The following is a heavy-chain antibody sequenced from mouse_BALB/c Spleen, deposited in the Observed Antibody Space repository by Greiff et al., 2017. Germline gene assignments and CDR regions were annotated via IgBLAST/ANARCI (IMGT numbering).Heavy chain of an antibody. CDR2: INPSSGYT. V-gene: IGHV1-4*02. CDR1: GYTFTSYT. D-gene: IGHD3-1*01. CDR3: ARQLGPHYYAMDY. Sequence: VKLMESAAELARPGASVKMSCKASGYTFTSYTMHWVKQRPGQGLEWIGYINPSSGYTEYNQKFKDKTTLTADKSSSTAYMQLSSLTSEDSAVYYCARQLGPHYYAMDYWGQGTSVTVSS. J-gene: IGHJ4*01.